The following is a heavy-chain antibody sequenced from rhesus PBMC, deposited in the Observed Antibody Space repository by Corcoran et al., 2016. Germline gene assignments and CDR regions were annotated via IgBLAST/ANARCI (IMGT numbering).Heavy chain of an antibody. CDR1: GFTCSDFG. D-gene: IGHD3S6*01. J-gene: IGHJ6*01. V-gene: IGHV3-37*01. CDR3: ARGTPGSPNGLDS. Sequence: EVQLVESGGGWVQPGGSLRRSCVASGFTCSDFGMAWVRQATGKGLEWVSSISQPSSINTYYLDPVKGRFTISRDNAKNTLYLQMNSLRAEDTAVYYCARGTPGSPNGLDSWGQGVVVTVSS. CDR2: ISQPSSINT.